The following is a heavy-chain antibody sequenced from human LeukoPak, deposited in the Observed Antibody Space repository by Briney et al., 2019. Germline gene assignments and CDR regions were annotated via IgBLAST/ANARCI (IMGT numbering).Heavy chain of an antibody. Sequence: ASVKVSCKASGYTFTSYDINWVRQATGQGLEWMGWMNPNSGNTGYAQKFQGRVTMTRNTSISTAYMELSSLRSEDTAVYYCAIGEGSRITGTLDNYGYWGQGTLVTVSS. V-gene: IGHV1-8*01. J-gene: IGHJ4*02. CDR1: GYTFTSYD. CDR2: MNPNSGNT. D-gene: IGHD1-7*01. CDR3: AIGEGSRITGTLDNYGY.